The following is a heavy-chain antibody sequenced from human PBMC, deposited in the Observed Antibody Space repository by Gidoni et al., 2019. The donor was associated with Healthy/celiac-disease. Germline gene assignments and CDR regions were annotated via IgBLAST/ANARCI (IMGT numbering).Heavy chain of an antibody. CDR3: ATGVYYDSSGYFREKRSDWYFDL. Sequence: VQMVQSGAEVKKPGASVKVSWKVSGYTLHALSMHWVRQAPGKGLEWMGGFDPEDGETIYEQKFQGIVTMTVDRSTDTAYMELSSLRSEDTAVYYCATGVYYDSSGYFREKRSDWYFDLWGRGTLVTVSS. CDR1: GYTLHALS. CDR2: FDPEDGET. V-gene: IGHV1-24*01. D-gene: IGHD3-22*01. J-gene: IGHJ2*01.